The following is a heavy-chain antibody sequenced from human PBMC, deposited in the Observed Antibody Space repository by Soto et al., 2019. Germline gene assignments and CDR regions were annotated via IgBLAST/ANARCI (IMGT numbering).Heavy chain of an antibody. CDR2: INHSGST. V-gene: IGHV4-34*01. J-gene: IGHJ4*02. D-gene: IGHD5-18*01. CDR1: GGSFIDYY. CDR3: ARTPWDGYTGYYFDY. Sequence: SVPLPVTWAVYGGSFIDYYWSWILQTQGKGLEWIGEINHSGSTNYNPSLKSRVTTSVDTSRNQFSLKLSSVTAADTAVYSCARTPWDGYTGYYFDYWGQGTLVTVSS.